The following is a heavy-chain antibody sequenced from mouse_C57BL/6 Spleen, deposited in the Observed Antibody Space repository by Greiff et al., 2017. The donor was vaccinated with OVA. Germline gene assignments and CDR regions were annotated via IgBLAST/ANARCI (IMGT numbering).Heavy chain of an antibody. J-gene: IGHJ3*01. Sequence: DVQLQESGPELVKPGASVKMSCKASGYTFTDYNMHWVKQSHGKSLEWIGYINPNNGGTSYNQKFKGKATLTVNKSSSTAYMELRSLTSEDSAVYYGARRLYYGSTAWFAYWGQGTLVTVSA. CDR2: INPNNGGT. CDR1: GYTFTDYN. CDR3: ARRLYYGSTAWFAY. V-gene: IGHV1-22*01. D-gene: IGHD1-1*01.